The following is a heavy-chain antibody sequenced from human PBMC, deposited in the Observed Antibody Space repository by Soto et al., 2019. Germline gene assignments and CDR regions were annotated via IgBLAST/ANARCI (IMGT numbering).Heavy chain of an antibody. Sequence: SETLSLTCAVYSGSFSGYYWSWIRQPPGKGLEWIGEINHSGSTNYNPSLKSRVTISVDTSKNQFSLKLSSVTAADTAVYYCARHPTYYDSSATSWFDPWGQGTLVTVSS. CDR1: SGSFSGYY. J-gene: IGHJ5*02. CDR3: ARHPTYYDSSATSWFDP. D-gene: IGHD3-22*01. CDR2: INHSGST. V-gene: IGHV4-34*01.